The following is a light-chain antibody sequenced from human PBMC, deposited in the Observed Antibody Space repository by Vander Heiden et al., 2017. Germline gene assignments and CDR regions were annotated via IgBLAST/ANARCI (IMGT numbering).Light chain of an antibody. V-gene: IGKV1-13*02. J-gene: IGKJ4*01. Sequence: ALQLTQSPPSLSASVGDRVTITCRASQGISSALAWYQQKPGKAPKLLIYDASTRETGVPARFSGSVSGTEFALTISSLQSEDFATYYCQQFNRYPQTFGEGTKLEIK. CDR2: DAS. CDR1: QGISSA. CDR3: QQFNRYPQT.